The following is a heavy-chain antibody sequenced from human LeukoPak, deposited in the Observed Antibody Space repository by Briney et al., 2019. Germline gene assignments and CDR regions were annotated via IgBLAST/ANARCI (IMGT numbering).Heavy chain of an antibody. V-gene: IGHV3-23*01. CDR3: AKVRDPRRSFDTFGY. CDR2: ISGSGGST. CDR1: GLTFSSYA. J-gene: IGHJ4*02. D-gene: IGHD2/OR15-2a*01. Sequence: GGSLRLSCAASGLTFSSYAMSWVRQAPGKGLEWVSAISGSGGSTYYADSVKGRFTISRDNSKNTLYLQMNSLRAEDTAVYYCAKVRDPRRSFDTFGYWGQGTLVTVSS.